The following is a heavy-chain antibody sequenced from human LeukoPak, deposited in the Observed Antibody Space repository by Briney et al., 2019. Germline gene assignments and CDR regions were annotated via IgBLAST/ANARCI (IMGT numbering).Heavy chain of an antibody. J-gene: IGHJ3*01. D-gene: IGHD3-22*01. CDR1: GFALSSDG. Sequence: PRRRLRLSCALSGFALSSDGIHWGPEAPGKGLEWGAGISYDGSNKYSADSAKGRFTISRDNSKNTLNLQMNSLRAEDTAVYYCAKDEAWLGYYDSSGCYSGSAFDVWGQGTMVTVSS. CDR3: AKDEAWLGYYDSSGCYSGSAFDV. CDR2: ISYDGSNK. V-gene: IGHV3-30*18.